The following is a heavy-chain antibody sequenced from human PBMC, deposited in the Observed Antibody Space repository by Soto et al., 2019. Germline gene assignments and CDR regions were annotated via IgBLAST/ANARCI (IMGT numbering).Heavy chain of an antibody. V-gene: IGHV1-18*01. J-gene: IGHJ4*02. CDR1: GYTFTSYG. CDR3: ARRVAPGGGDCLGLDY. Sequence: QVQLVQAGAEVKKPGASVKVSCKASGYTFTSYGISWVRQAPGQGLEWMGWISAYTGNTNYAQKLQGRVTMTTDTSTSTAYMELRSLRSDDTAVYYCARRVAPGGGDCLGLDYWGQGTLVTVSS. CDR2: ISAYTGNT. D-gene: IGHD2-21*01.